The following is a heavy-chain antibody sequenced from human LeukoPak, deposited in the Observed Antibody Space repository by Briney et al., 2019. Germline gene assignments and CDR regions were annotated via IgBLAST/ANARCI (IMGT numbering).Heavy chain of an antibody. J-gene: IGHJ4*02. CDR2: IYYSGST. CDR1: GGSISSYH. CDR3: ATTRTFGGVIGY. Sequence: SETLSLTCTVSGGSISSYHRSWIRQPPGKGLEWIGYIYYSGSTNYNPSLKSRVTISVDTSKNQFSLKLSSVTAADTAVYYCATTRTFGGVIGYWGQGTLVTVSS. D-gene: IGHD3-16*02. V-gene: IGHV4-59*08.